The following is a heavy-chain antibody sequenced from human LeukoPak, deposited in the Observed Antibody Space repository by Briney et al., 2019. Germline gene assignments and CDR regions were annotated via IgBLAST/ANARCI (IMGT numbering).Heavy chain of an antibody. CDR2: IYYSGST. CDR1: GGSISSYY. D-gene: IGHD3-9*01. V-gene: IGHV4-59*01. CDR3: ARDRYFDDYYYYGMDV. Sequence: SETLSLTCTVSGGSISSYYWSWIRQPPGKGLEWIGYIYYSGSTNYNPSLKRRVTISVDTSKNQFSLKLSSVTAADTAVYYCARDRYFDDYYYYGMDVWGQGTTVTVSS. J-gene: IGHJ6*02.